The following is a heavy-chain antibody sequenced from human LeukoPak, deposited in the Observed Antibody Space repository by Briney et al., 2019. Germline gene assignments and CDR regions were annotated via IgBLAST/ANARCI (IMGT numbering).Heavy chain of an antibody. V-gene: IGHV4-61*01. CDR2: IYYSGST. J-gene: IGHJ6*02. CDR1: GGSVSSGSYH. CDR3: ARGSDYYYGMDV. Sequence: PSETLSLTCTVSGGSVSSGSYHWSWIRQLPGKGLEWVGYIYYSGSTNYNPSLKSRVTMSVDTSKNQFSLKLSSVTAADTAVYYCARGSDYYYGMDVWGQGTTVTVSS.